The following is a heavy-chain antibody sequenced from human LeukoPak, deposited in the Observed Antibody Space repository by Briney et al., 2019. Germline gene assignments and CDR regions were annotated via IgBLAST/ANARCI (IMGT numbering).Heavy chain of an antibody. J-gene: IGHJ4*02. CDR3: ARHYRSSGSFDY. Sequence: GESLKISCKGSGYSFTSYWISWVRQMPRTRLEWMGRIDPSDSYTNYSPSFQGHVTISADKSISTAYLQWSSLKASDTAMYYCARHYRSSGSFDYWVQGTLVTVSS. V-gene: IGHV5-10-1*01. D-gene: IGHD6-19*01. CDR1: GYSFTSYW. CDR2: IDPSDSYT.